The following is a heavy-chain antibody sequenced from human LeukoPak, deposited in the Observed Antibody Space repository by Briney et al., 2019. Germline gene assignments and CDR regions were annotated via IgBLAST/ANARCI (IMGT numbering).Heavy chain of an antibody. CDR2: INGDGSST. J-gene: IGHJ2*01. CDR1: GFTFSSYW. D-gene: IGHD6-25*01. V-gene: IGHV3-74*01. CDR3: ARGPPWYFDL. Sequence: PGGSLRLSCAASGFTFSSYWMHWVRQAPGKGLVWVSRINGDGSSTAYADSVKGRFTISRDNANNTLYLQMNSLTAEDTAVYYCARGPPWYFDLWGRGTLVTVSS.